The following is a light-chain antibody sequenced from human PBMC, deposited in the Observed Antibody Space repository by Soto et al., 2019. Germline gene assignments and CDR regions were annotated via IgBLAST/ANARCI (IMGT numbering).Light chain of an antibody. CDR1: QSVSNN. J-gene: IGKJ2*01. CDR3: LHHTNWPYT. CDR2: GAS. Sequence: EIVMTQSPAALSVSPGEIVTLSCRASQSVSNNLLWYQQKPGQPPRLLIYGASSRATGIPVRFSGSGSGTEFTLTISSLQSEDFAVYYCLHHTNWPYTFGQGTKLEYK. V-gene: IGKV3-15*01.